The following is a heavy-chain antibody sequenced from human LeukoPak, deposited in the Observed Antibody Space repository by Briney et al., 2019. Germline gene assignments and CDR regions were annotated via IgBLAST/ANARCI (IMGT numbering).Heavy chain of an antibody. CDR1: GYTFTGYY. J-gene: IGHJ3*02. V-gene: IGHV1-2*02. CDR3: ARETYSGYGSQLDAFDI. CDR2: INPNSGGT. D-gene: IGHD5-12*01. Sequence: ASVKVSCKASGYTFTGYYMHWVRQAPGQGLEWMGWINPNSGGTNYAQKFQGRVTMTRDTSISTAYMELSRLRSDDTAVYYCARETYSGYGSQLDAFDIWGQGTMVTVSS.